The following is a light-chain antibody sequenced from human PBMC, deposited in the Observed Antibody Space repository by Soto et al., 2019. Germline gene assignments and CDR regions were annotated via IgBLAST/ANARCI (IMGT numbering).Light chain of an antibody. CDR3: QQRSNWPPIT. J-gene: IGKJ5*01. V-gene: IGKV3-11*01. Sequence: EIVLKQSPAALSLSPGERATLSCRASQSVSSYLAWYQQKPGQAPRLLIYAASNRAAGIPARFSGSGSGTDFTLTISSLEPEDFAVYYCQQRSNWPPITFGQGTRLEI. CDR2: AAS. CDR1: QSVSSY.